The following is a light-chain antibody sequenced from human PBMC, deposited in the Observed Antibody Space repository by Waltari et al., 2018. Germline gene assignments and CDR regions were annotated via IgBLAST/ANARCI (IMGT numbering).Light chain of an antibody. CDR1: QSILYSSNNLNY. CDR2: WAS. V-gene: IGKV4-1*01. CDR3: QQYYGSPPWT. Sequence: DIVMIQSPDSLTVSLGERATINCKSSQSILYSSNNLNYLAWYQQRPGQPPKLLLYWASTRESGVPDRFSGSGSGTDLTLTISSLKAEDVAVYYCQQYYGSPPWTFGQGTKVEIK. J-gene: IGKJ1*01.